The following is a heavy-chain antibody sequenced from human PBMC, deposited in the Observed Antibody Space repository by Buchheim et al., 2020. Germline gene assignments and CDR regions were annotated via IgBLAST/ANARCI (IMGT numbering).Heavy chain of an antibody. V-gene: IGHV1-46*01. J-gene: IGHJ4*02. CDR1: GYTFTSYY. Sequence: QVRLVQSGAEVKKPGASVKLSCKASGYTFTSYYIHWVRQAPGQGVEWMGIINPSGGSTTYPQKFQGRFTMTRDTSTSTVYMELRSLKSEDTAVYYCARGYSSSSGFDYWGQGTL. CDR3: ARGYSSSSGFDY. D-gene: IGHD6-6*01. CDR2: INPSGGST.